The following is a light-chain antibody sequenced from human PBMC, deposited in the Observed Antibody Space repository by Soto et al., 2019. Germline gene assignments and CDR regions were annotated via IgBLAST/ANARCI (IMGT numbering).Light chain of an antibody. CDR3: QHYNSYSEA. V-gene: IGKV1-5*03. CDR1: QTISSW. J-gene: IGKJ1*01. CDR2: KAS. Sequence: DIQMTQSPSTLSGSVGDRVTITCRASQTISSWLAWYQQKPGKAPKLLIYKASTIKSGVPSRFSGSGSGTEFTLTIGSLQPDNFASYYCQHYNSYSEAFGQGTEVELK.